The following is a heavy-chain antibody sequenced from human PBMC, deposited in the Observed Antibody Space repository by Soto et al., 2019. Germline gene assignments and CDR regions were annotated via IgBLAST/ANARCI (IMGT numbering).Heavy chain of an antibody. CDR3: ARANTLLLENWFDP. V-gene: IGHV1-2*02. CDR1: GYTFTGYY. D-gene: IGHD3-22*01. Sequence: GASVKVSCKASGYTFTGYYMHWVRQAPGQGLEWMGWINPNSGGTNYAQKFQGRVTMTRDTSISTAYMELGRLRSDDTAVYYCARANTLLLENWFDPWGQGTLVTVSS. CDR2: INPNSGGT. J-gene: IGHJ5*02.